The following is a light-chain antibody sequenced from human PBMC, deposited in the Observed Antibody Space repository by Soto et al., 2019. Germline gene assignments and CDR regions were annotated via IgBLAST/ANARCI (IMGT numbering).Light chain of an antibody. V-gene: IGKV3-11*01. CDR3: QQRSNWPPSIT. CDR2: DAS. J-gene: IGKJ5*01. Sequence: EIVLTQSPATLSLSPGERATLSCRASQSVSSYLAWYQQKPGHAPRLLIYDASNRATGIPARFSGSGSGTDFTRTISSLEPEDFAVYYCQQRSNWPPSITFGQGTRLEIK. CDR1: QSVSSY.